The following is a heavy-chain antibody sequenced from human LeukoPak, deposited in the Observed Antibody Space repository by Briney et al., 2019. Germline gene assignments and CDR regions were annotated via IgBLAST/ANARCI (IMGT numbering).Heavy chain of an antibody. V-gene: IGHV4-38-2*01. Sequence: SETLSLTCAVSGYSISSGYYWGWIRQPPGKGLEWIGSIYHSGSTYYNPSLKSRVTISVDTSKNQFSLKLSSVTAADTAVYYCARALNDYSNYYFDYWGQGTLVTVSS. D-gene: IGHD4-11*01. CDR3: ARALNDYSNYYFDY. CDR2: IYHSGST. CDR1: GYSISSGYY. J-gene: IGHJ4*02.